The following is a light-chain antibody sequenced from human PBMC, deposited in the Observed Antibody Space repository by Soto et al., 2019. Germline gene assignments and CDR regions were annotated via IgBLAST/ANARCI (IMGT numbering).Light chain of an antibody. V-gene: IGKV1-5*03. J-gene: IGKJ4*02. CDR2: NAS. CDR3: QHLNSYPLT. CDR1: QSISSW. Sequence: DTQMTQSFSTVSVCIRERVTITCLASQSISSWLAWYQQKPGKAPKLLIYNASSLESGVPSRFSGSGSGTDFTLTISSLQPDDFATYYCQHLNSYPLTFGRGTKVDIK.